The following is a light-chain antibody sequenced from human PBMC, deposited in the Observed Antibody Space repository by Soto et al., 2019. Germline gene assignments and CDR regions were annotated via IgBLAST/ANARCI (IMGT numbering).Light chain of an antibody. Sequence: QSVVTQPASVSGSPGQSITISCTGTSSDVGGYDYVSWYQQHPGKAPKLMIFDVSHRPSGVSTRFSGSKSGNTASLTISGLQAEDEADYYCSSYTSTTTLGVFGGGTQLTVL. V-gene: IGLV2-14*01. CDR1: SSDVGGYDY. CDR3: SSYTSTTTLGV. CDR2: DVS. J-gene: IGLJ3*02.